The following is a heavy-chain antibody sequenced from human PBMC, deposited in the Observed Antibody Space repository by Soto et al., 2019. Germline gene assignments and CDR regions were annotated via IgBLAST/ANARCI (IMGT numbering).Heavy chain of an antibody. J-gene: IGHJ4*02. CDR1: GGSISSSDYY. CDR3: ARGSPVVVNYDY. D-gene: IGHD2-15*01. V-gene: IGHV4-30-4*01. Sequence: SETLSLTCTVSGGSISSSDYYWSWIRQPPGKGLEWIGYIYYSGSTYYNPSLKSRVTISVDTSKNQFSLKLSSVTAADTAVYYCARGSPVVVNYDYWGQGTLVTVSS. CDR2: IYYSGST.